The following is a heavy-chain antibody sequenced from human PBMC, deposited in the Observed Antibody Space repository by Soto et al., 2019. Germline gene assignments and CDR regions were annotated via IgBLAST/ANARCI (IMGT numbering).Heavy chain of an antibody. V-gene: IGHV3-23*01. D-gene: IGHD2-2*01. CDR2: ISGSGGST. CDR3: AKVACSSTSCDSLGYVQNWFDP. Sequence: GGSLRLSCAASGFTFSSYAMSWVRQAPGKGLEWVSAISGSGGSTYYADSVKGRFTISRDNSKNTLYLQMNSLRAEDTAVYYCAKVACSSTSCDSLGYVQNWFDPWGQGTLVTVS. CDR1: GFTFSSYA. J-gene: IGHJ5*02.